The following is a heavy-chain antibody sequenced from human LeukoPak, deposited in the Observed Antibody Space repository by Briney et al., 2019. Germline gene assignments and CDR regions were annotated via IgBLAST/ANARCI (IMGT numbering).Heavy chain of an antibody. CDR3: ARDEHYYGSGTYYRRASTFDI. Sequence: GASVKVSCKASGYTFTIYGISWVRQAPGQGLEWMGWISANNGYTNYAQKLQGRVTMTTDTSTTTAYMELTSLTSDDTAVYYCARDEHYYGSGTYYRRASTFDIWGQGTMVTVSS. CDR1: GYTFTIYG. D-gene: IGHD3-10*01. CDR2: ISANNGYT. J-gene: IGHJ3*02. V-gene: IGHV1-18*04.